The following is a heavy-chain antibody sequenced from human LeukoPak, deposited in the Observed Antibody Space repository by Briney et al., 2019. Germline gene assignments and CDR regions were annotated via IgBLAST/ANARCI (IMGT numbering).Heavy chain of an antibody. D-gene: IGHD6-13*01. CDR1: GFTFSRYA. Sequence: GGSLRLSCAASGFTFSRYAMSWVRQAPGKGLEWVSVISGSGGSTSYADSVKGRFTISRDRSTNTLYLQMNSLRAEDTAVYYCAKTTSSWSPFDYWGQGTLVTVSS. J-gene: IGHJ4*02. V-gene: IGHV3-23*01. CDR3: AKTTSSWSPFDY. CDR2: ISGSGGST.